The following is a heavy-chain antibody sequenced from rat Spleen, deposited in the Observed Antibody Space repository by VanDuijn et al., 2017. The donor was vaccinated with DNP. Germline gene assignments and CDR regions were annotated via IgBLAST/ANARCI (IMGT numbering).Heavy chain of an antibody. D-gene: IGHD1-1*01. J-gene: IGHJ1*01. CDR2: IIYDGSST. CDR3: ARPYSGPYWNFDF. V-gene: IGHV5-22*01. Sequence: EVQLVESGGGLVQPGRSLKLSCAASGFTFSDYYMAWVRQSPKKGLEWVATIIYDGSSTYYRDSVRGRFTISRDNAKSTLYLQMKSLRSEDTATYYCARPYSGPYWNFDFWGPGTMVTVSS. CDR1: GFTFSDYY.